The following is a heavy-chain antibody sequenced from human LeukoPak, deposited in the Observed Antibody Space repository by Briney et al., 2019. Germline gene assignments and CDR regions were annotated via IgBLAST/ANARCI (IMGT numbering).Heavy chain of an antibody. Sequence: GGSLRLSCAASGFTFSDYTMNWVRQAPGKGLEGVAVISYDGSNKYFADSVKGRFTISRDNSKNTLYLQMSSLKAEDTAVYYCARHPTTYGGYDPQHGDYWGQGTLVTVSS. D-gene: IGHD4-17*01. V-gene: IGHV3-30-3*01. CDR2: ISYDGSNK. J-gene: IGHJ4*02. CDR1: GFTFSDYT. CDR3: ARHPTTYGGYDPQHGDY.